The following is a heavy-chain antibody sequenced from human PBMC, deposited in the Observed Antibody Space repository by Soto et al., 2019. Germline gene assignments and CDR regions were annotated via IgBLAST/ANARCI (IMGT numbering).Heavy chain of an antibody. CDR2: IKSRTDGGTA. Sequence: EVQLVESGGGLVKPGGSLRLSCAASGITFSNTWINWVCQAPGKGLEWVGRIKSRTDGGTADYATTVKGRFSISRDDSKSPLYLQMNSLKSEDTAVYYCARGSYRALDYWCQGTLVTVSS. CDR1: GITFSNTW. V-gene: IGHV3-15*01. D-gene: IGHD3-16*02. J-gene: IGHJ4*02. CDR3: ARGSYRALDY.